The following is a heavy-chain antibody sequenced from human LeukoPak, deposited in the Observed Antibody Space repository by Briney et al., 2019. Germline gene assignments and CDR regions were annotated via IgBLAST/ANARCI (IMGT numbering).Heavy chain of an antibody. D-gene: IGHD3-3*01. J-gene: IGHJ4*02. CDR3: ARVAGNNDFWSGYYDY. V-gene: IGHV3-30*02. CDR1: GFTFSSYG. CDR2: IRYDGSNK. Sequence: PGGSLRLSCAASGFTFSSYGMHWVRQAPGKGLEWVAFIRYDGSNKYYADSVKGRFTISRDNSKNTLYLQMGSLRAEDMAVYYCARVAGNNDFWSGYYDYWGQGTLVTVSS.